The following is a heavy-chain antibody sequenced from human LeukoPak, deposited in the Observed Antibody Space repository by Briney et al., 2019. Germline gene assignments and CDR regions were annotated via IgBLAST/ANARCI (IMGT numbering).Heavy chain of an antibody. CDR3: ARDQWYSSGWYAYYYGMDV. CDR2: IYSGGST. J-gene: IGHJ6*02. D-gene: IGHD6-19*01. V-gene: IGHV3-53*01. Sequence: GGSLRLSWAASGFTVSSNYMSWVRQAPGKGLEWVSVIYSGGSTYYADSVKGRFTISRDNSRNTLYLQMNSLGAEDTAVYYCARDQWYSSGWYAYYYGMDVWGQGTTVTVSS. CDR1: GFTVSSNY.